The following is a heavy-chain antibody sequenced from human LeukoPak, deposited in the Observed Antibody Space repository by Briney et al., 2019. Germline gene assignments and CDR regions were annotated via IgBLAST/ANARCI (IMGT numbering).Heavy chain of an antibody. D-gene: IGHD3-22*01. J-gene: IGHJ4*02. Sequence: ASVKVSCKASGYTFTSYDINWVRQATGQGLEWMGWMNPNSGNTGYAQKFQGRVTMTRNTSISTAYMELSSLRSEDTAVYYCARAPRYYDSSGYYGGNYWGQGTLVTVSS. V-gene: IGHV1-8*01. CDR2: MNPNSGNT. CDR3: ARAPRYYDSSGYYGGNY. CDR1: GYTFTSYD.